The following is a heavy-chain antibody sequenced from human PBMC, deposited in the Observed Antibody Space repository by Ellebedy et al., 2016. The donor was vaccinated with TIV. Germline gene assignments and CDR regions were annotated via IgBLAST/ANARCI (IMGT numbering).Heavy chain of an antibody. D-gene: IGHD2-8*01. CDR3: ARTFSPHCSSGVCYMAYYFDY. CDR1: GGSISSSRYY. J-gene: IGHJ4*02. CDR2: IYYSGST. V-gene: IGHV4-39*01. Sequence: SETLSLTCTVSGGSISSSRYYWGWIRQPPGTGLEWIGSIYYSGSTYYNPSLKSRVTISVDTSKNQFSLKLSSVTAADTAVYYCARTFSPHCSSGVCYMAYYFDYWGQGTLVTVSS.